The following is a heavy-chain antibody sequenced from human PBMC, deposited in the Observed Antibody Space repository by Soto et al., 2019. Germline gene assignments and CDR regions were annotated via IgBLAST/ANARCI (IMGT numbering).Heavy chain of an antibody. CDR1: GFTFDDYA. J-gene: IGHJ4*02. Sequence: EVQLVESGGGLVQPGRCLRLSCAASGFTFDDYAMHWVRQAPGKGLEWVSGISWNSGSIGYADSVKGRFTISRDNAKNSLYLQLNRQRDEDEDFYYCTKDAEMSCSSSSCYLRYFDYWGQGTLVTVSS. D-gene: IGHD2-15*01. V-gene: IGHV3-9*01. CDR3: TKDAEMSCSSSSCYLRYFDY. CDR2: ISWNSGSI.